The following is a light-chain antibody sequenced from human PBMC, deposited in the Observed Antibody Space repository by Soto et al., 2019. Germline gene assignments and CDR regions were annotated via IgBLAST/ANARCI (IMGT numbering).Light chain of an antibody. CDR1: QDIRYY. CDR3: QQSYSTTWT. Sequence: DIKMTQSPSSLSASLGDRVTIPCQASQDIRYYLNWYQQKTGQAPKLLIYDASSLQSGVPSRFSGSESETDFTLTISSLQPEDFANYSCQQSYSTTWTFGQGTNVDI. V-gene: IGKV1-39*01. CDR2: DAS. J-gene: IGKJ1*01.